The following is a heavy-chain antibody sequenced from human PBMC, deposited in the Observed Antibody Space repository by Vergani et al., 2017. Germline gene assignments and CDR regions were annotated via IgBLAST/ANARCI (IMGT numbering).Heavy chain of an antibody. CDR2: ISGSGGST. CDR1: GFTFSSYA. CDR3: AKDLFYNGGYFDY. D-gene: IGHD3-10*01. V-gene: IGHV3-23*01. Sequence: EVQLLETGGGLVQPGGSLRLSCAASGFTFSSYAMSWVRQAPGKGLEWVSAISGSGGSTYYADSVKGRFTISRDNSKNTLYLQMNSLRAEDTAVYYCAKDLFYNGGYFDYWGQGTLVTVSS. J-gene: IGHJ4*02.